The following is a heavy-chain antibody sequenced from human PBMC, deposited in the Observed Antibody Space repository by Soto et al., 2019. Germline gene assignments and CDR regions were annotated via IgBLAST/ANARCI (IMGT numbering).Heavy chain of an antibody. V-gene: IGHV4-39*01. J-gene: IGHJ2*01. CDR2: IYYSGST. CDR3: ARHGTRGYSYGGGDFDL. D-gene: IGHD5-18*01. Sequence: PSETLSLTCTVSGGAISSSSYYWCWIRQPPGKGLEWIGSIYYSGSTYYNPSLKSRVTISVDTSKNQFSLKLSSVTAADTAVYYCARHGTRGYSYGGGDFDLWGRGTLVTVSS. CDR1: GGAISSSSYY.